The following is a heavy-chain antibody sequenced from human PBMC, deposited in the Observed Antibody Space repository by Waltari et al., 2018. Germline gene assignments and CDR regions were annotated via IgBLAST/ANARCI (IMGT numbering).Heavy chain of an antibody. J-gene: IGHJ4*02. CDR1: GGSISHTRFY. CDR3: ARGLTGGYYDSLTGRENLFDY. V-gene: IGHV4-39*01. CDR2: FHYSGTT. D-gene: IGHD3-9*01. Sequence: QLQLQESGPGLVKPSETLSLTCTVSGGSISHTRFYWGWARQPPGKGMEWIGSFHYSGTTWYNPSLESRVTTSIDRSENQFTLKLNSVTAADTAVYYCARGLTGGYYDSLTGRENLFDYWGRGTLVTVSS.